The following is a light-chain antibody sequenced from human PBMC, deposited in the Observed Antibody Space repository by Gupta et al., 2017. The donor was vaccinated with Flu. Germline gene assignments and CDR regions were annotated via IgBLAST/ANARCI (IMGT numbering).Light chain of an antibody. V-gene: IGKV1-33*01. CDR1: QDISNH. CDR2: DAS. CDR3: QQYETVPLT. J-gene: IGKJ4*01. Sequence: DTQMTQSPFSLSASVGDRVTITCQASQDISNHLNWYQQKVGKAPNLLIYDASNLETGVPSRFSGGGSGTHFTLTISSLQSEDIATYFCQQYETVPLTFGGGTKLEIK.